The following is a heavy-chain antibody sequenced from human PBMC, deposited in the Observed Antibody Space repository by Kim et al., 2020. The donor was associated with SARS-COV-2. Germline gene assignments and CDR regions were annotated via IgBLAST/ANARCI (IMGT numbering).Heavy chain of an antibody. J-gene: IGHJ4*02. D-gene: IGHD3-10*01. Sequence: SETLSLTCTVSGGSISSYHWSWIRQPPGKGLEWIGYIYYSGGTNYNPSLKSRVTISVDTSKDQFSLKLSSVTAADTAVYYCARGGYFGSGTKYILGSWGQGPLDSVTS. CDR3: ARGGYFGSGTKYILGS. CDR2: IYYSGGT. CDR1: GGSISSYH. V-gene: IGHV4-59*13.